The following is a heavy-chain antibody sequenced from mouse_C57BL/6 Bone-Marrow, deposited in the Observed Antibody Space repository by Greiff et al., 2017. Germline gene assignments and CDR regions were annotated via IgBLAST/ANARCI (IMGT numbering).Heavy chain of an antibody. V-gene: IGHV5-6*01. J-gene: IGHJ4*01. CDR2: ISSGGSYT. CDR3: ARHGNYVPYYAMDY. Sequence: EVNLVESGGDLVKPGGSLKLSCAASGFTFSSYGMSWVRQTPDKRLEWVATISSGGSYTYYPDSVKGRFTISRDNAKNTLYLQMSSLKSEDTAMYYCARHGNYVPYYAMDYWGQGTSVTVSS. D-gene: IGHD1-1*01. CDR1: GFTFSSYG.